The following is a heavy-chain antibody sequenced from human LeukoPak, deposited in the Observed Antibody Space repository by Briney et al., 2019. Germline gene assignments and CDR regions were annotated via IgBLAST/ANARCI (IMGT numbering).Heavy chain of an antibody. CDR1: GFTFSSYG. J-gene: IGHJ4*02. CDR2: IRYDGSNK. CDR3: AKDLGTVGRYYFDS. D-gene: IGHD1-14*01. Sequence: GGSLRLSCAASGFTFSSYGMHWVRQAPGKGLEWVAFIRYDGSNKYYADSVKGRFTISRDNSKNTLYLQMNSLRAEDTAVYYCAKDLGTVGRYYFDSWGQGTLVTVSS. V-gene: IGHV3-30*02.